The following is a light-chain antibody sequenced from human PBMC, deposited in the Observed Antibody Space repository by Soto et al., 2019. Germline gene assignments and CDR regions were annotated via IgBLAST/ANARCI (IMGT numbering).Light chain of an antibody. Sequence: DFVMTQSPDSLAVSLGDRATINCKSSQSLLYSSNNKNYLAWYQQKPGQPPKLLIYWASTRESGVPDRFSGSGSGTDFTLTINSLQAEDVAVYYCQQYYSTPRTFGQGTKVEIK. V-gene: IGKV4-1*01. CDR1: QSLLYSSNNKNY. J-gene: IGKJ1*01. CDR3: QQYYSTPRT. CDR2: WAS.